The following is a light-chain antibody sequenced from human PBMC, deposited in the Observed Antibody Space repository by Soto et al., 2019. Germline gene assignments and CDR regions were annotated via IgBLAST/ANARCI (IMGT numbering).Light chain of an antibody. V-gene: IGKV3-15*01. J-gene: IGKJ2*01. CDR1: QSVSSN. Sequence: EMVMTQSPATLSVSPGERATLSCRASQSVSSNLAWYQQKPGQAPRLLIYGASTRATGIPARYSGTGSGTEFTLTISSLQSEDFAIYSCQQYNNWPPYTFGQGTKVDIK. CDR2: GAS. CDR3: QQYNNWPPYT.